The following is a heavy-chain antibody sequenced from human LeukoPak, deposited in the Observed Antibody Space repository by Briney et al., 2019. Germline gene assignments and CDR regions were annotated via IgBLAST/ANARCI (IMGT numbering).Heavy chain of an antibody. Sequence: GESLKISCTASGYSFSSYWIGWVRQMPGKGLERMGIIYPGDSDTRYSPSFQGQVTISADKSTTTAYLQWSSLKASVTAMYFCARPTNNYYDSIAYSKDGLDIWGQGTMVTLSS. D-gene: IGHD3-22*01. J-gene: IGHJ3*02. CDR1: GYSFSSYW. CDR2: IYPGDSDT. CDR3: ARPTNNYYDSIAYSKDGLDI. V-gene: IGHV5-51*01.